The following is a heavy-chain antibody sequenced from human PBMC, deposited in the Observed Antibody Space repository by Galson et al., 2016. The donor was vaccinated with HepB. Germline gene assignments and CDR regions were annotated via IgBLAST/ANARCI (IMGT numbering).Heavy chain of an antibody. D-gene: IGHD3-16*02. CDR3: ARFQGDDYIWWTFRPPLYYYYYMDV. CDR1: GYRFTHSW. J-gene: IGHJ6*03. Sequence: QSGAEVKKPGESLKISCTASGYRFTHSWIGWVRQTPGKGLEWMAIIYPGDSETKYNPSFQGQVTISADNSITTAYLPWSSLRASDTAMSFCARFQGDDYIWWTFRPPLYYYYYMDVWGQGTSVTVSS. V-gene: IGHV5-51*01. CDR2: IYPGDSET.